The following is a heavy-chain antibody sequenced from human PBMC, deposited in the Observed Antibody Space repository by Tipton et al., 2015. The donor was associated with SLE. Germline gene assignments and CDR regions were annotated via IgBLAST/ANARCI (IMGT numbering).Heavy chain of an antibody. CDR2: INPSGRS. Sequence: TLSLTCAVYGGSLSGYYWSWIRQPPGKGLEWIGEINPSGRSNYNPSLESRGTISLDTSNNQFSVKLSSVTVADTAVYYCARHSYNDSHTDFWSGPKVTDYYFAMWGQGTLVTVSS. V-gene: IGHV4-34*01. J-gene: IGHJ4*02. D-gene: IGHD3-3*01. CDR1: GGSLSGYY. CDR3: ARHSYNDSHTDFWSGPKVTDYYFAM.